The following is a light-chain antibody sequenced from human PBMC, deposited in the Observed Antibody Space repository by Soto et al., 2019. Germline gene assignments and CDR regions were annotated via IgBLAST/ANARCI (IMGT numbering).Light chain of an antibody. Sequence: DIQMTQSPSSLSASVGDRVTITCLASQSISSYVNWYQQKPGKAPKLLIYAASSLQSGVPSRFSGSWSGTDCTLTISRLEPEDVAVYYCQQYGSSLWTLGQGTKVDIK. J-gene: IGKJ1*01. CDR3: QQYGSSLWT. V-gene: IGKV1-39*01. CDR1: QSISSY. CDR2: AAS.